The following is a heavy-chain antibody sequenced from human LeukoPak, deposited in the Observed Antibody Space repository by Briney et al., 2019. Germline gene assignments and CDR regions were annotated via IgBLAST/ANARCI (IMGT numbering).Heavy chain of an antibody. Sequence: GGSLRLSCVASGFTLSTFAMSWVRQTPGKGLEWVSAISGSGDNADYADSMKGRFTISRDNPKNTLYLQMNSLRVEDTAVYYCAPHKYGLDYWGQGTLVTVSS. D-gene: IGHD2/OR15-2a*01. V-gene: IGHV3-23*01. J-gene: IGHJ4*02. CDR1: GFTLSTFA. CDR2: ISGSGDNA. CDR3: APHKYGLDY.